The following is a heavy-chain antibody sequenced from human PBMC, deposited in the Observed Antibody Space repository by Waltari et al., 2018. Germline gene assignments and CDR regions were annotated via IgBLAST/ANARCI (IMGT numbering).Heavy chain of an antibody. Sequence: QVQLVQSGAEVKKPGASVKVSCKVSGYTLPDLSTHLLQPAPGKGLEWMGGFDPEDGETIYAQKIQGRVTMTEDTSTDTAYMELSSLRSEDTAVYYCATDLAVIAAAGTNFDYWGQGTLVTVSS. CDR3: ATDLAVIAAAGTNFDY. CDR1: GYTLPDLS. CDR2: FDPEDGET. V-gene: IGHV1-24*01. D-gene: IGHD6-13*01. J-gene: IGHJ4*02.